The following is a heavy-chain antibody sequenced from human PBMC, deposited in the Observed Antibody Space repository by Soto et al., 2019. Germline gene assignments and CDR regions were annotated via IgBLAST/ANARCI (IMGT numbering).Heavy chain of an antibody. Sequence: SETLSFTCTVSGASVNDYYWNWVRQPLGKGLEWIGFIHYTGSRILNPSLQSRVTMSVDVSQNQFSLRLTSVTAADAAIYYCARWGHPAVKAFDIWGQGTTVTVSS. CDR3: ARWGHPAVKAFDI. D-gene: IGHD3-16*01. CDR2: IHYTGSR. J-gene: IGHJ3*02. CDR1: GASVNDYY. V-gene: IGHV4-59*02.